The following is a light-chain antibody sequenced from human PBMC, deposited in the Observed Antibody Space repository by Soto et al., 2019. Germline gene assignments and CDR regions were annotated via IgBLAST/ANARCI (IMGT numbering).Light chain of an antibody. CDR1: QSVSIN. CDR2: GAS. V-gene: IGKV3-15*01. CDR3: QQYNNWPRT. J-gene: IGKJ1*01. Sequence: EIVLTQSPATLSVSPGERATLSCSASQSVSINLACYQQKPGQAPRLLIYGASSRATGIPARFSGSGSGTEFTLTISSLQSEDSAVYFCQQYNNWPRTFGQGTKVDIK.